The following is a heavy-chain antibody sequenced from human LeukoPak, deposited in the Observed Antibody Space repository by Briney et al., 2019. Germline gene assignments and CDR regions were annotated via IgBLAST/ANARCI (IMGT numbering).Heavy chain of an antibody. J-gene: IGHJ6*03. CDR2: INGTAINT. V-gene: IGHV3-23*01. CDR3: LTRSLIAVSGNSYMDV. D-gene: IGHD6-19*01. Sequence: PGGSLRLSRAASGFTIMNSAMNWVRQAPGKGLEWVSAINGTAINTDYADSVKGRFTISRDSSKNTLYLQMNSLRAEDTAVYFCLTRSLIAVSGNSYMDVWGKGTTVSVSS. CDR1: GFTIMNSA.